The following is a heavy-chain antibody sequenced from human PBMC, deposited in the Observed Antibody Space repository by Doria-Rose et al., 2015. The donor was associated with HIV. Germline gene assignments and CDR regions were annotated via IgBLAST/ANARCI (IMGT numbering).Heavy chain of an antibody. D-gene: IGHD6-6*01. V-gene: IGHV3-20*03. CDR3: AREVRSTIDARGNWFDP. CDR1: GFTFASSG. Sequence: GFTFASSGMTRVRQAPGKGLECFSYINWNGGSTGYADSVKGRFTISRDNAKNSLYLQMNNLRAEDTALYYCAREVRSTIDARGNWFDPVGQR. J-gene: IGHJ5*02. CDR2: INWNGGST.